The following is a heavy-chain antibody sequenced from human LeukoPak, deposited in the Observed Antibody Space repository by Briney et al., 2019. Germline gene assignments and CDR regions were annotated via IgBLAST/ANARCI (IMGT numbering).Heavy chain of an antibody. D-gene: IGHD3-10*01. CDR2: ISGSGGST. J-gene: IGHJ4*02. CDR3: AKNKFPFGVLAYYFDY. V-gene: IGHV3-23*01. CDR1: GFIFSSYE. Sequence: GGSLRLSCAASGFIFSSYEMSWVRQAPGKGLEWVSAISGSGGSTYYADSVKGRFTISRDNSKNTLYLQTNSLRAEDTAVYYCAKNKFPFGVLAYYFDYWGQGTLVTVSS.